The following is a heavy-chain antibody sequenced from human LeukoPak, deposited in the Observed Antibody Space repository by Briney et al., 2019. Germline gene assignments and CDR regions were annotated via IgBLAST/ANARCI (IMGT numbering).Heavy chain of an antibody. D-gene: IGHD3-3*01. Sequence: SETLSLTCTVSGGSVSSGSDYWSWIRQPPGKGLEWIGYIYYSGSTNYNPSLKSRVTISVDTSKNQFSLKLSSVTAADTAVYYCARGHYTGLEWSADAFDIWGQGTMVTVSS. CDR1: GGSVSSGSDY. CDR3: ARGHYTGLEWSADAFDI. CDR2: IYYSGST. V-gene: IGHV4-61*01. J-gene: IGHJ3*02.